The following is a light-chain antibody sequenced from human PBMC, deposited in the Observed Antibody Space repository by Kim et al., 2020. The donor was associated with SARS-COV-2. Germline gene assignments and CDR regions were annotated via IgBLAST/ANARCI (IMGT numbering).Light chain of an antibody. J-gene: IGLJ3*02. Sequence: VSPGQTVSITCSGDKLGDKYACWYQQKPGQSPVLVIYQESKRPSGIPERFSGSNSGNTATLTISGTQAMDEADYYCQAWDSSTWVFGGGTQLTVL. CDR1: KLGDKY. V-gene: IGLV3-1*01. CDR2: QES. CDR3: QAWDSSTWV.